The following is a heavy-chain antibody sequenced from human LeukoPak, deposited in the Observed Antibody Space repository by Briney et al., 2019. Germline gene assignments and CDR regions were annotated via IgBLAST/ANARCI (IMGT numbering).Heavy chain of an antibody. Sequence: GGSLRLSCAASGFTFSNYAMRWVRQAPGKGLEWVSAISGSGGSTYYADSVKGRFTISRDNSKNTLYLRMNSLRAEDTAVYYCAMNGELLDPWYFDYWGQGTLVTVSS. V-gene: IGHV3-23*01. CDR3: AMNGELLDPWYFDY. D-gene: IGHD1-26*01. J-gene: IGHJ4*02. CDR1: GFTFSNYA. CDR2: ISGSGGST.